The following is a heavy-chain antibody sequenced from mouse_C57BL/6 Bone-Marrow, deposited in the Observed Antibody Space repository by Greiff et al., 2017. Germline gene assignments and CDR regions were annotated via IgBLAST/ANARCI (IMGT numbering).Heavy chain of an antibody. CDR2: INPGSGGT. D-gene: IGHD1-1*01. CDR3: ARGPGSSYGYWYFDV. Sequence: VQLQQSGAELVRPGTSVKVSCKASGYAFTNYLIEWVKQRPGQGLEWIGVINPGSGGTNYNEKFKGKATLTADKSSSTAYMQLSSLTSEDSAVYFCARGPGSSYGYWYFDVWGTGTTVTVSS. J-gene: IGHJ1*03. V-gene: IGHV1-54*01. CDR1: GYAFTNYL.